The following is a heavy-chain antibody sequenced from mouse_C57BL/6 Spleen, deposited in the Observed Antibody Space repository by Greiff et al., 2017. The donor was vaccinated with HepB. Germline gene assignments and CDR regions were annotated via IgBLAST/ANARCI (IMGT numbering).Heavy chain of an antibody. J-gene: IGHJ1*03. V-gene: IGHV5-16*01. Sequence: EVMLVESAGGLVQPGSSMKLSCTASGFTFSDYYMAWVRQVPEKGLEWVANINYDGSSTYYLDSLKSRFIISRDNAKNILYLQMSSLKSEDTATYYCARFDYRRYFDVWGTGTTVTVSS. CDR3: ARFDYRRYFDV. CDR2: INYDGSST. D-gene: IGHD2-4*01. CDR1: GFTFSDYY.